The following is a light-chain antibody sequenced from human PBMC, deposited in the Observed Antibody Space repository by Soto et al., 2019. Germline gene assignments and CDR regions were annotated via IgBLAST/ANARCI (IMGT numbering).Light chain of an antibody. CDR3: QQSYSTSWT. J-gene: IGKJ1*01. CDR2: AAS. V-gene: IGKV1-39*01. CDR1: QSISSY. Sequence: DIQMTQSPSSLSASVGDRVTITCRASQSISSYLNWYQQKPGKAPKLLIYAASSLQSGVPSRFSGSGSGTDFTLTISSLQPEDFANYYCQQSYSTSWTFGQGTKVELK.